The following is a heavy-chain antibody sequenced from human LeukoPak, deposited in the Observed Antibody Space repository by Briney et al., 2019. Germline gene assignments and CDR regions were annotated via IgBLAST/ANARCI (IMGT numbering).Heavy chain of an antibody. Sequence: TSETLSLTCTVSGGSIDSYYWSWIRQPPGKGLEWIGYIYYTGSTEYHPSLKSRVTISLDTSKNQFSLKLTSVTAADTAVCYCARVYQSAEYYFDYWGQGNLVSVSS. CDR1: GGSIDSYY. J-gene: IGHJ4*02. V-gene: IGHV4-59*01. CDR3: ARVYQSAEYYFDY. CDR2: IYYTGST. D-gene: IGHD2-2*01.